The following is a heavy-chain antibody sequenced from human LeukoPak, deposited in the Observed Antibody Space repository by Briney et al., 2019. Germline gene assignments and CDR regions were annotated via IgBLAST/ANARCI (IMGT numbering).Heavy chain of an antibody. D-gene: IGHD2/OR15-2a*01. CDR1: GFTFSSYA. CDR3: AKAIVLLISGNAFDI. J-gene: IGHJ3*02. V-gene: IGHV3-23*01. Sequence: SGGSLRLSCAASGFTFSSYAMSWVRQAPGKGLEWVSSISDSGGRTYHADSVKGRFTISRDNSKNTVYLQMNSLRAEDTAVYYCAKAIVLLISGNAFDIWGQGTMVTVSS. CDR2: ISDSGGRT.